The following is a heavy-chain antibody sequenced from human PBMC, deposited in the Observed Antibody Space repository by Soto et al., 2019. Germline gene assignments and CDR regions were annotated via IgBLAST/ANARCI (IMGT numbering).Heavy chain of an antibody. CDR1: GYSFTGYY. CDR3: ARGGIVVVPAAIRSYWFDP. D-gene: IGHD2-2*01. CDR2: INPNSGGT. J-gene: IGHJ5*02. V-gene: IGHV1-2*02. Sequence: ASVKVSCKASGYSFTGYYMHWVRQAPGQGLEWMGWINPNSGGTNYAQKFQGRVTMTRDTSISTAYMELSRLRSDDTAVYYCARGGIVVVPAAIRSYWFDPWGQGTLVTVSS.